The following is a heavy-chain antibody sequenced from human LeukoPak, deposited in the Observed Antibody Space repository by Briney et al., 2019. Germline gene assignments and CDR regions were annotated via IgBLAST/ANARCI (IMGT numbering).Heavy chain of an antibody. CDR1: GYTFTGYY. CDR2: MNPNSGNT. CDR3: ARGGLRTFDL. V-gene: IGHV1-8*02. D-gene: IGHD3-10*01. Sequence: GASVKVSCKASGYTFTGYYMHWVRQATGQGLEWMGWMNPNSGNTGYAQKFQGRVTMTRNTSISTAYMELSSLRSEDTAVYYCARGGLRTFDLWGQGALVTVSS. J-gene: IGHJ5*02.